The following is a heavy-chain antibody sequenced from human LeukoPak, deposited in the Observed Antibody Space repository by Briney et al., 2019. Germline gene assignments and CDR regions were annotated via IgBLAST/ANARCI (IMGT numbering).Heavy chain of an antibody. V-gene: IGHV4-59*12. D-gene: IGHD6-19*01. Sequence: PSETLSLTCTVSGGSISSYYWSWIRQPPGKGLEWIGCIYYSGSTNYNPSFKSRVTISVDTSKNQFSLKLSSVTAADTAVYYCARHRIAVAGNNWFDPWGQGTLVTVSS. CDR1: GGSISSYY. J-gene: IGHJ5*02. CDR2: IYYSGST. CDR3: ARHRIAVAGNNWFDP.